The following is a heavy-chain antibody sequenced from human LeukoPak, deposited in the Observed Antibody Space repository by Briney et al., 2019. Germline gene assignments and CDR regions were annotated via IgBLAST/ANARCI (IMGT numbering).Heavy chain of an antibody. D-gene: IGHD2-15*01. CDR3: ARVRASATPIWFDP. J-gene: IGHJ5*02. CDR1: GDNMNTYA. CDR2: VIPIYGTA. Sequence: SVKVSCKAPGDNMNTYAMSWVRLAPGQGPEWMGVVIPIYGTANYATKFQGRLTITADESTSTAYMELRSLKVEDTAVYYCARVRASATPIWFDPWGQGTLVTVSS. V-gene: IGHV1-69*13.